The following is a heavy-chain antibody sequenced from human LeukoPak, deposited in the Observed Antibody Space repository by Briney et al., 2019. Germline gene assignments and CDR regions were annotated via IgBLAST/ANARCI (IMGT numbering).Heavy chain of an antibody. CDR3: ARLRVYGFDI. V-gene: IGHV3-74*01. CDR2: INSDGSST. D-gene: IGHD5/OR15-5a*01. J-gene: IGHJ3*02. Sequence: PGGSLRLSCAASGFTFSSYWMHWVRHAPGKGPVWVSRINSDGSSTIYADSVKGRFTISRDNAKNTLYLQMNSLRAEDTAVYYCARLRVYGFDIWGQGTMVTVSS. CDR1: GFTFSSYW.